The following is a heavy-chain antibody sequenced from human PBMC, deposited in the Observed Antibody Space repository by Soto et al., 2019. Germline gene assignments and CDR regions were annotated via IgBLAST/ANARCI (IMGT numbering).Heavy chain of an antibody. J-gene: IGHJ4*02. Sequence: GGSLRLSCAASGFTFSNYGMHWVRQAPGKGLEWVAVIWYDGSNKYYADSVKGRFTISRVNSKNTLYLQLNSLRAEDTAVYYCARDCYYDSPGSQPDNWGQGTLVTVSS. V-gene: IGHV3-33*01. CDR2: IWYDGSNK. CDR1: GFTFSNYG. CDR3: ARDCYYDSPGSQPDN. D-gene: IGHD3-22*01.